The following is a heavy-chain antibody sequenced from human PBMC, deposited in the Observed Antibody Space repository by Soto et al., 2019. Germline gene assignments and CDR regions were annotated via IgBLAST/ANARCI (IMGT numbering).Heavy chain of an antibody. CDR3: AHRTTTVTWWFDP. D-gene: IGHD4-17*01. Sequence: QITLKVSGPTLVKPTQTLTLTCTFSGFSLTTSGVGVGWIRQPPGKALEWLAIIYWDDDKRYSPSLKSRPTITKDTSKHRVGLTMTNMAPADTATYFCAHRTTTVTWWFDPWGQGTLVTVSS. CDR1: GFSLTTSGVG. V-gene: IGHV2-5*02. CDR2: IYWDDDK. J-gene: IGHJ5*02.